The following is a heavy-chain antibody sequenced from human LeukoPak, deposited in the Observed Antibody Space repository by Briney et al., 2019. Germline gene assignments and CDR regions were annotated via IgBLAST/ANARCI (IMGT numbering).Heavy chain of an antibody. D-gene: IGHD5-12*01. CDR3: AKALGSIVVTASDY. J-gene: IGHJ4*02. Sequence: GGSLRLSCAACGFTFNNYATSWVRQAPGKGLEWVSAISGSGGATYFADSVKGRFTISRDNSKNTLYLQMHSLRAEDTAVYYCAKALGSIVVTASDYWGQGTLVTVSS. CDR1: GFTFNNYA. V-gene: IGHV3-23*01. CDR2: ISGSGGAT.